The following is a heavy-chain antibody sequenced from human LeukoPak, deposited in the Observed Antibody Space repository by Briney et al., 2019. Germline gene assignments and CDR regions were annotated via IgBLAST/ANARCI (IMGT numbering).Heavy chain of an antibody. CDR1: GFTFSSYG. CDR2: ISYDGSNK. Sequence: GGSLRLSCAASGFTFSSYGMHWVRQAPGKGLEWVAVISYDGSNKYYADSVKGRFTISRDNSKNTLYLQMNSLRAEDTAVYYCAKDSGGYSGFGSFDYWGREPWSPSPQ. V-gene: IGHV3-30*18. CDR3: AKDSGGYSGFGSFDY. J-gene: IGHJ4*02. D-gene: IGHD5-12*01.